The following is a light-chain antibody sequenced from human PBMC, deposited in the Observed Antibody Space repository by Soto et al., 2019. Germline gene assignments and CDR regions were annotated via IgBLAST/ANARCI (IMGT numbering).Light chain of an antibody. J-gene: IGKJ2*01. CDR3: QQYNNWPGT. CDR1: QSVSSN. V-gene: IGKV3-15*01. Sequence: EIVMPQSPATLSVSPGERATLSCRASQSVSSNLAWYQQKPGQAPRLLIYGASTRATGIPARFSGSGSGTEFTLTISSLQSEYFAVYYCQQYNNWPGTFGQGTKLAIK. CDR2: GAS.